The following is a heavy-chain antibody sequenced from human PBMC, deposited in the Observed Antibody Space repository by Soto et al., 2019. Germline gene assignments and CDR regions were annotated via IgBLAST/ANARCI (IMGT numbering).Heavy chain of an antibody. J-gene: IGHJ3*02. CDR1: GFTFSDYY. CDR2: ISSSGSTI. D-gene: IGHD3-3*01. CDR3: AGDPGEYDFWSGRRDAFDI. V-gene: IGHV3-11*01. Sequence: PGGSLRLSCAASGFTFSDYYMSWIRQAPGKGLEWVSYISSSGSTIYYADSVKGRFTISRDNAKNSLYLQMNSLRAEDTAVYYCAGDPGEYDFWSGRRDAFDIWGQGTMVTVSS.